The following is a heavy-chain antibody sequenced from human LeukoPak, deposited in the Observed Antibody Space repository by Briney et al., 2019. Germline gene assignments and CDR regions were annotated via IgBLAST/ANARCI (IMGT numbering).Heavy chain of an antibody. D-gene: IGHD6-19*01. V-gene: IGHV3-30*09. Sequence: PGGSLRLSCAASGFTFSSYAMHWVRQAPGKGLEWVAVISYDRSNKYYADSVKGRFAISRDNSKNTLYLQMNSLRVEDTAVYYCAREGAVAVFHFWGQGTLVTISS. CDR3: AREGAVAVFHF. CDR2: ISYDRSNK. CDR1: GFTFSSYA. J-gene: IGHJ4*02.